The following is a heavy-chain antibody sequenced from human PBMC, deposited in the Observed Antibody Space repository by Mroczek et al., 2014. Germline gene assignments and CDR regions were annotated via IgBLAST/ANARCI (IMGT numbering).Heavy chain of an antibody. D-gene: IGHD2-2*01. Sequence: QVQLQESGPGLVKPSQTLSLTCTVSGGSISSGSYYWSWIRQPAGKGLEWIGRIYTSGSTNYNPSLKSRVTMSVDTSKNQFSLKLSSVTAADTAVYYCARECGVXDIVVVPAARSVFYWYLISGAWHPWSLS. V-gene: IGHV4-61*02. J-gene: IGHJ2*01. CDR3: ARECGVXDIVVVPAARSVFYWYLIS. CDR1: GGSISSGSYY. CDR2: IYTSGST.